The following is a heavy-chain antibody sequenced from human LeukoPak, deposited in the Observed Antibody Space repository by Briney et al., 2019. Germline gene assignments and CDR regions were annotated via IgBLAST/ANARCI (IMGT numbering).Heavy chain of an antibody. J-gene: IGHJ3*02. D-gene: IGHD3-10*01. V-gene: IGHV4-4*02. CDR1: GGSISSSNW. CDR3: AVGGVYLRGGAEAFDI. CDR2: IYHSGST. Sequence: SEALSLTCAVSGGSISSSNWWSWVRQPPGKGLEWIGEIYHSGSTNYNPSLKSRVTISVDKSKNQFSLKLSSVTAADTAVYYCAVGGVYLRGGAEAFDIWGQGTMVTVSS.